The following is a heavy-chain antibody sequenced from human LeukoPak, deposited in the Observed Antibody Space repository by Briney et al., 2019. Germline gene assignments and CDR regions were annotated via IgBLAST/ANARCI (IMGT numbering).Heavy chain of an antibody. V-gene: IGHV4-39*01. J-gene: IGHJ3*02. Sequence: PSETLSLTCTVSGGSISSSSYYWGWIRQPPGKGLEWFGRIYHSGNTYYNPSLQSRVTISVDTSKNQFSLKPSSVTAADTAVYYCARQWEDSSGWYRVFDMWGQGTMVTVSS. CDR3: ARQWEDSSGWYRVFDM. CDR2: IYHSGNT. D-gene: IGHD6-19*01. CDR1: GGSISSSSYY.